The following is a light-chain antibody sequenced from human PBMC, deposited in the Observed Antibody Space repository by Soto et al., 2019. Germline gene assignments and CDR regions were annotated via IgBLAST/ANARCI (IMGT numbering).Light chain of an antibody. CDR1: QSISSY. V-gene: IGKV1-39*01. Sequence: DIQMTQSPSSLSASVRDRVTITCRASQSISSYLNWYQQKPGKAPKLLIYAASSLQSGVPSRSSGSGSGTDFTLTISSLQPEDFAAYYCQQSYSTPQTFGQGTKV. J-gene: IGKJ1*01. CDR2: AAS. CDR3: QQSYSTPQT.